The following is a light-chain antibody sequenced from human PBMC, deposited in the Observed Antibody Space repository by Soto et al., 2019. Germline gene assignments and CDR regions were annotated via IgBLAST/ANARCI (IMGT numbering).Light chain of an antibody. CDR1: ESISSW. V-gene: IGKV1-5*03. J-gene: IGKJ1*01. CDR3: QQYNSYSWT. Sequence: DIQMTQSPSTLSGSVGDRVTITCRASESISSWLAWYQQKPGKAPKLLMYKASSLESGVPSRFSGSGSGTEFTLTISSLQPDDFATYYCQQYNSYSWTFGQGTKVDI. CDR2: KAS.